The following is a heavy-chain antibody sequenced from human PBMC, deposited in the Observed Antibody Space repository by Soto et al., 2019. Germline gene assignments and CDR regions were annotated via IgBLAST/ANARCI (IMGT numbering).Heavy chain of an antibody. CDR3: ARDLFYGDHTPYYYMDV. CDR2: IWYDGSNK. CDR1: GFTFSSYG. V-gene: IGHV3-33*01. D-gene: IGHD4-17*01. Sequence: GGSLRLSCAASGFTFSSYGMHWVRQAPGKGLEWVAVIWYDGSNKYYADSVKGRFTISRDNSKNTLYLQMNSLRAEDTAVYYCARDLFYGDHTPYYYMDVWGKGTTVTVSS. J-gene: IGHJ6*03.